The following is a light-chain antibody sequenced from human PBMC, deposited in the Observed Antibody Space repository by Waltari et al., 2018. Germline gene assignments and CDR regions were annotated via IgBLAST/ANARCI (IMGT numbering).Light chain of an antibody. V-gene: IGLV2-8*01. CDR1: SSDIGGYTF. CDR2: DVS. CDR3: SSYAGSNNIL. Sequence: QSALTQPPSASGSPGQSVTISCTGTSSDIGGYTFVSWYQHHPGRAPKLLIYDVSKRPSGVPDRFSGSKSGNTASLTVSGLQAEDEADYYCSSYAGSNNILFGGGTKLTVL. J-gene: IGLJ2*01.